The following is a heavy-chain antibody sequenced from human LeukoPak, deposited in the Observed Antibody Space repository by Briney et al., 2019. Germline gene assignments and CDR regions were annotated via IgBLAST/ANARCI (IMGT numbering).Heavy chain of an antibody. J-gene: IGHJ4*02. Sequence: KSGGSLRLSCAASGFSFSSYSMNWVRQAPGRGLEWVSSISYSSNYIYYADSVKGRFTISRDNAKNSLYLQMNSLRAEDTTVYYCARVSRYNWNYGVFDSWGQGTLVTVSS. CDR3: ARVSRYNWNYGVFDS. D-gene: IGHD1-7*01. CDR2: ISYSSNYI. CDR1: GFSFSSYS. V-gene: IGHV3-21*01.